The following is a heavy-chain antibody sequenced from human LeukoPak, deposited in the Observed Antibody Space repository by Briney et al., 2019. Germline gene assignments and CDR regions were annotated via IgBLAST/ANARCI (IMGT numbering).Heavy chain of an antibody. D-gene: IGHD3-22*01. CDR1: GYSFTGYW. J-gene: IGHJ3*02. Sequence: GESLKISCRGSGYSFTGYWIGWVRQMPGKGLEWMGIIYPGDSDTRYSPSFQGQVTISADKSISTAYLQWSSLKASDTAMYYCARQFTYYYDSSGYYYDAFDIWGQGTMVTVSS. V-gene: IGHV5-51*01. CDR2: IYPGDSDT. CDR3: ARQFTYYYDSSGYYYDAFDI.